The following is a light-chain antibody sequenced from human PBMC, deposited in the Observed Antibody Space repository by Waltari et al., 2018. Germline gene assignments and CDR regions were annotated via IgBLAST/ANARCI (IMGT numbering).Light chain of an antibody. CDR2: DAS. V-gene: IGKV1-39*01. CDR3: QETYILPYS. Sequence: DIQMTQSPSSLSASVGDRVTITCRASQSIATRLNWYQQKPGKAPKVLIYDASTLQSGVPSRFSGSASGTDFTLTISSLQPEDSASYYCQETYILPYSFGQGTMLEIK. CDR1: QSIATR. J-gene: IGKJ2*03.